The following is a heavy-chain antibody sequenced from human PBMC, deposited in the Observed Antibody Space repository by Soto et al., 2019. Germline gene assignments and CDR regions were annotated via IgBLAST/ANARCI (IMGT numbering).Heavy chain of an antibody. CDR2: INPTAGDT. CDR3: ARGYCSSIGCSHYFDY. CDR1: GYTFTGNY. D-gene: IGHD2-2*01. V-gene: IGHV1-2*02. Sequence: GASVKVSCKASGYTFTGNYLHWVRQAPGQGLEWMGWINPTAGDTKSTQKFQGRVTMTWDTAISTAYMDLSRLRSDDTAIYFCARGYCSSIGCSHYFDYWGQGTLVTVYS. J-gene: IGHJ4*02.